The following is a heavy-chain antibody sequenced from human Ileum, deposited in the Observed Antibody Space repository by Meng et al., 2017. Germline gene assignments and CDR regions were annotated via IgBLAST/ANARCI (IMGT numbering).Heavy chain of an antibody. CDR2: IYSGGTI. CDR1: GGSRSPYY. J-gene: IGHJ3*02. CDR3: ASALNTWGSFYI. Sequence: QVQMQESGPGLVKPSETLSLICRVSGGSRSPYYWSWIRQPPGGGLEWIGYIYSGGTIDYNPSLKSRATISVDTTQNQLSLRLISVTAADTAVYYCASALNTWGSFYIWGQGTLVTVSS. V-gene: IGHV4-59*08. D-gene: IGHD7-27*01.